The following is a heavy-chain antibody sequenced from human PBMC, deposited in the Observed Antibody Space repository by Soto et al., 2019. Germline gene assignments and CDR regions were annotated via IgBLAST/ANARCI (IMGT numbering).Heavy chain of an antibody. J-gene: IGHJ5*02. CDR2: IIPILGTA. Sequence: GASVKVSCKASRYTFTTYAMRWVRQAPGQRLEWMGGIIPILGTANYAQKFQGRVTITADESTSTAYMELSSLRSEDTAVYYCARAFSPKWNDVVNWFDPWGQGTLVTVSS. V-gene: IGHV1-69*13. CDR3: ARAFSPKWNDVVNWFDP. D-gene: IGHD1-20*01. CDR1: RYTFTTYA.